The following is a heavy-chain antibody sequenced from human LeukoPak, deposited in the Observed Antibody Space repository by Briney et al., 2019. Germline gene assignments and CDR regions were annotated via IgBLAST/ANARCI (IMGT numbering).Heavy chain of an antibody. V-gene: IGHV1-2*06. CDR2: INPKTGGT. J-gene: IGHJ3*02. D-gene: IGHD5-24*01. CDR3: ARVGDGLNDAFDI. Sequence: ASVKVSCKRSGYIHTGHYMNWVRQVPGQGLEWMGRINPKTGGTNYAQNFQGRVTMTRDTSISTTYMELSRLRPDDTAVYYCARVGDGLNDAFDIWGQGTMVTVSS. CDR1: GYIHTGHY.